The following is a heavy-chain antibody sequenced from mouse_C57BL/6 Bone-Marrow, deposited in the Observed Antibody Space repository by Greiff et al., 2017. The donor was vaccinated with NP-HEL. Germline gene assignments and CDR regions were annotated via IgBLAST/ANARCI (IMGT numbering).Heavy chain of an antibody. D-gene: IGHD3-2*02. CDR3: ARAKLRLRNYAMDY. Sequence: VKLQESGAELVKPGASVKISCKASGYAFSSSWMNWVKQRPGKGLEWIGQIYPGDGDTNYNGKFKGQATLTADKSSSTAYMQLSSLTSEDSAVYFCARAKLRLRNYAMDYWGQGTSVTVSS. V-gene: IGHV1-80*01. J-gene: IGHJ4*01. CDR1: GYAFSSSW. CDR2: IYPGDGDT.